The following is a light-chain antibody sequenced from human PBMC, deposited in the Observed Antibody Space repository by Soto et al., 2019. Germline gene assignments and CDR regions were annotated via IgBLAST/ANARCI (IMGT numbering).Light chain of an antibody. Sequence: EIVMTQSPATLSVSPGERATLSCRASQTVTNNLAWYQQKPGQAPRLLIYGTSSRATGIPDRFSGSGSGTDFTLTISRLEPEDFAVYFCQRYGSSPLITFGQGTRLEIK. V-gene: IGKV3-20*01. CDR2: GTS. CDR3: QRYGSSPLIT. J-gene: IGKJ5*01. CDR1: QTVTNN.